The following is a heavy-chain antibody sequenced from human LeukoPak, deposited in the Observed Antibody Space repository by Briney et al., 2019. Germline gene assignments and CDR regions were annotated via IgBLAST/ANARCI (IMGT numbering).Heavy chain of an antibody. D-gene: IGHD3-3*01. CDR3: AQAEKRESGHRFQH. CDR2: ISGTGGSA. V-gene: IGHV3-23*01. Sequence: GGSLRLSCAASGFTFNNYAMNWVRQGPGEGLEWVSAISGTGGSAYYADSVKGRFTISRDNSKNTLYLEMNSLRADDTAVYYCAQAEKRESGHRFQHWGQGILVTVSS. CDR1: GFTFNNYA. J-gene: IGHJ1*01.